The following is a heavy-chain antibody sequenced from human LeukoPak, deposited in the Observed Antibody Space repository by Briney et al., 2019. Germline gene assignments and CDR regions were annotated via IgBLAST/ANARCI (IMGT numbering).Heavy chain of an antibody. CDR3: ASEVTTGWGWFDP. Sequence: SETLSLTRTVSGGSISSSSYYWGWIRQPPGKGLEWIGSIYYSGSTYYNPSLKSRVTISVDTSKNQFSLKLSSVTAADTAVYYCASEVTTGWGWFDPWGQGTLVTVSS. D-gene: IGHD2-21*02. CDR1: GGSISSSSYY. J-gene: IGHJ5*02. V-gene: IGHV4-39*07. CDR2: IYYSGST.